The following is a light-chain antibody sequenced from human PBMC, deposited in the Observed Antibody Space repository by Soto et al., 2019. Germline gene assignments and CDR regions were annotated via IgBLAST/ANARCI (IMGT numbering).Light chain of an antibody. Sequence: DIQMTQSPSTLSASVGDRVTITCRASQSISDWLAWYQQKPGKAPKILIYDASNLESGVPLRFSGSGSGTEFTLTISGLQPDDFAIYYCQQYKNYYPTFGQGTRVEIK. CDR1: QSISDW. CDR2: DAS. V-gene: IGKV1-5*01. J-gene: IGKJ1*01. CDR3: QQYKNYYPT.